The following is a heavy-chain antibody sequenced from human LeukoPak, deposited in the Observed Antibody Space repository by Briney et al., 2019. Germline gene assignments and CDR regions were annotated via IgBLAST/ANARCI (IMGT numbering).Heavy chain of an antibody. J-gene: IGHJ4*02. Sequence: PSETLSLTCAVSGYSISSAYYWGWIRQPPGKGLEWIGSIYYSGSTSYNPSLKSRVTISVDTSKNQFSLKLDSVTAADTAVYYCARNASDSGTSYFDYWGQGTLVTVSS. CDR1: GYSISSAYY. D-gene: IGHD1-26*01. CDR3: ARNASDSGTSYFDY. V-gene: IGHV4-38-2*01. CDR2: IYYSGST.